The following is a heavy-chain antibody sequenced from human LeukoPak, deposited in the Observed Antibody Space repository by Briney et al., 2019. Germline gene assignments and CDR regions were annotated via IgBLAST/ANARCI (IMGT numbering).Heavy chain of an antibody. CDR1: GGSVSSGSYY. D-gene: IGHD3-16*01. V-gene: IGHV4-61*01. Sequence: KPSETLSLTCTVSGGSVSSGSYYWSWIRQPPGKGLEWIGYIYYSGSTNYNPSLKSRVTISVDTSMNQFSLKLDSLTAADTAVYYCARSIPQYFGGIDAFDIWGQGAMVTVSS. CDR2: IYYSGST. CDR3: ARSIPQYFGGIDAFDI. J-gene: IGHJ3*02.